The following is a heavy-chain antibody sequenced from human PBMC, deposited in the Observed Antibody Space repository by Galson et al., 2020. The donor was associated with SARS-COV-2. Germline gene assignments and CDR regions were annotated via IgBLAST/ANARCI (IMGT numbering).Heavy chain of an antibody. CDR1: GFTFSTSY. Sequence: GGSLRLSCAASGFTFSTSYMSWVRQAPGKGLEWLSYIGGSSDIIKYADSVKGRFTISRDNAKNLLYLQMNSLRDEDTAVDYCAGWYIRFWGEGTLVTVSS. CDR2: IGGSSDII. CDR3: AGWYIRF. J-gene: IGHJ4*02. V-gene: IGHV3-48*02. D-gene: IGHD6-19*01.